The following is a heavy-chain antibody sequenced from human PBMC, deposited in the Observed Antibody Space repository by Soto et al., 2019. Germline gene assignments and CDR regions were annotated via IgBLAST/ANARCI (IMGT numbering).Heavy chain of an antibody. D-gene: IGHD6-13*01. J-gene: IGHJ3*01. Sequence: QVQLVESGGGVVQPGRSLRLSCAASGFTFNNYGMHWVRQAPGKGLEWVATISNDGSDKYYADSVKGRLTISRDNSKNTVYLQMNSLRDEDTAVYYCAKDQGIAASHGIDWGQGTMVTVSS. CDR1: GFTFNNYG. CDR2: ISNDGSDK. V-gene: IGHV3-30*18. CDR3: AKDQGIAASHGID.